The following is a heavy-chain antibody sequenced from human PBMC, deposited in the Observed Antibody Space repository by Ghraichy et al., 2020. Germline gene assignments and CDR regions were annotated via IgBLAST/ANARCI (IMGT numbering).Heavy chain of an antibody. CDR1: GFTFRSYA. D-gene: IGHD3-3*01. CDR2: ITGSGPST. J-gene: IGHJ4*02. CDR3: VKDPKAGFWRKGN. Sequence: GGSLRLSCAASGFTFRSYAMSWVRQAPGKGLEWVSGITGSGPSTYYADSVKGRFTISRDNSKNTLYLQMNSLRVDDTAIYYCVKDPKAGFWRKGNWGQGTQVTVSS. V-gene: IGHV3-23*01.